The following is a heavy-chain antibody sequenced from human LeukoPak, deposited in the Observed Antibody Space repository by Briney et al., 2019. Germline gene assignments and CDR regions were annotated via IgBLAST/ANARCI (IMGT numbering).Heavy chain of an antibody. CDR2: IYYSGST. CDR3: ARAAITMIEIRAFDI. CDR1: GGSISSHY. J-gene: IGHJ3*02. D-gene: IGHD3-22*01. Sequence: PSETLSLTCTVSGGSISSHYWSWIRQPPGKGLEWIGYIYYSGSTNYNPSLKSRVTISVDTSKNQFSLKLSSVTAADTAVYYCARAAITMIEIRAFDIWAKGQWSPSLQ. V-gene: IGHV4-59*11.